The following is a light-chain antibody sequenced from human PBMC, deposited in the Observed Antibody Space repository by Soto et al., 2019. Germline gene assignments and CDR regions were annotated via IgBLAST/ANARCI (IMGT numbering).Light chain of an antibody. Sequence: ETVLIQSPATLSLSPGERATLSCRASQSVEKYLAWYQQKPGQPPRLLIFDASNRATGIPARFSGSGSGTDFTLTISSVEPEDFAVYYCQQRKNWPPITFGQGTRLEIK. V-gene: IGKV3-11*01. J-gene: IGKJ5*01. CDR3: QQRKNWPPIT. CDR2: DAS. CDR1: QSVEKY.